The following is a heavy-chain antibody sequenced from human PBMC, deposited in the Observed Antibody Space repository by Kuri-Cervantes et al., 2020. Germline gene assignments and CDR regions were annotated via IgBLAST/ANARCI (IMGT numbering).Heavy chain of an antibody. Sequence: TCKASGYTFTSYDINWVRQATGQGLEWMGWINPNSGGTNYAQKFQGRVTMTRDTSISTAYMELSRLRSDDTAVYYCARDSSGYTDWGQGTLVTVSS. D-gene: IGHD3-22*01. CDR2: INPNSGGT. V-gene: IGHV1-2*02. J-gene: IGHJ4*02. CDR3: ARDSSGYTD. CDR1: GYTFTSYD.